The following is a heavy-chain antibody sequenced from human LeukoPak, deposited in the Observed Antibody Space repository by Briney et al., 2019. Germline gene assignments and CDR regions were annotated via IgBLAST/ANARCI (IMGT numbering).Heavy chain of an antibody. CDR2: INPNSGGT. J-gene: IGHJ4*02. D-gene: IGHD1-26*01. CDR3: AREVGATTGVHYFDY. Sequence: GASVKVSCKASGYTFTGYYMHWVRQGPGQGLERMGLINPNSGGTKSAQKFLGRVTMTRYTSMSTAYMELGRLSSDDTAVYYCAREVGATTGVHYFDYWGQGTLVTVSP. CDR1: GYTFTGYY. V-gene: IGHV1-2*02.